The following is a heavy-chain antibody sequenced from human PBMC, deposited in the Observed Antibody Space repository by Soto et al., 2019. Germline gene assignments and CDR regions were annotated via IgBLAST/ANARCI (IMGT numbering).Heavy chain of an antibody. CDR1: GGTFSSYA. Sequence: QVQLVQSGAEVSLPASSVKVSCKTSGGTFSSYAISWVRQAPGQGLEWMGGIVPIVDTSTYAQKFQGRVTITADESTSTVYMELSSLRSDDTAVYYCVRVVAIPGYPDNWGQGTLVTVSS. CDR2: IVPIVDTS. J-gene: IGHJ4*02. V-gene: IGHV1-69*12. CDR3: VRVVAIPGYPDN. D-gene: IGHD5-12*01.